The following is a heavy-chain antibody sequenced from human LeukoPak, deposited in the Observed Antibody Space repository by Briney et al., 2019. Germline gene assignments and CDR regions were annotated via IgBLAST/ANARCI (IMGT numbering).Heavy chain of an antibody. CDR1: GFTFSNYW. V-gene: IGHV3-74*01. CDR3: GRGNYYSMDV. Sequence: PGGSLRLSCAVSGFTFSNYWMHWVRQAPGKGLVWVSGISNDASRTSYAGSVKGRFTISRDNAKNTLYLQLNSVRGEDTAVYYCGRGNYYSMDVWGQGTTVTVSS. J-gene: IGHJ6*02. CDR2: ISNDASRT.